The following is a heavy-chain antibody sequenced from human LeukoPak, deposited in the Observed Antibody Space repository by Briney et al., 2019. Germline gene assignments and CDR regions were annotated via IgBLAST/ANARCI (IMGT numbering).Heavy chain of an antibody. CDR2: ISSSSSYI. D-gene: IGHD6-13*01. V-gene: IGHV3-21*01. J-gene: IGHJ4*02. CDR3: ARGGSSWYGEYFDY. Sequence: GGSLRLSCAVSGFTFSSYSMNWVRQAPGKGLEWVSSISSSSSYIYYADSVKGRFTISRDNAKNSLYLQMNSLRAEDTAVYYCARGGSSWYGEYFDYWGQGTLVTVSS. CDR1: GFTFSSYS.